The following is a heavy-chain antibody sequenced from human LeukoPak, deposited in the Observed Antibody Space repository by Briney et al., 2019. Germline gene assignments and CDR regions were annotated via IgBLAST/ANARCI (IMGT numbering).Heavy chain of an antibody. V-gene: IGHV3-13*01. CDR2: IGTAGDT. Sequence: PGGSLRLSCAASGFAFTSYDMLWVRQPTGKGLEWVSAIGTAGDTFYPDSVKGRFTISRENAKNSFYLQMSSLRAEDTAIYYCAVSPKVVEVWGKGTTVTVSS. CDR1: GFAFTSYD. D-gene: IGHD2-2*01. J-gene: IGHJ6*04. CDR3: AVSPKVVEV.